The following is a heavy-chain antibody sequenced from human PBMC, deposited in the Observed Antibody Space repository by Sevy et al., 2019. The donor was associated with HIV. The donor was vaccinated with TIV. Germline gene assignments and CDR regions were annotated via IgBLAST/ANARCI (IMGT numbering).Heavy chain of an antibody. Sequence: GGSLRLSCTASGFTFGDYAMSWVRQAPGKGLEWVGFIRSKAYGGTTEYAASVKGRFTISRDDSKSIAYLQMNSLKTEDTAVYYCTRYLVAVAGLGAFDIWGQGTMVTVS. CDR1: GFTFGDYA. CDR2: IRSKAYGGTT. D-gene: IGHD6-19*01. CDR3: TRYLVAVAGLGAFDI. V-gene: IGHV3-49*04. J-gene: IGHJ3*02.